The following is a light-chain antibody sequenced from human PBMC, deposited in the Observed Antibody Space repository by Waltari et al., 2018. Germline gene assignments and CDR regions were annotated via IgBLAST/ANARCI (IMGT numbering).Light chain of an antibody. V-gene: IGLV2-23*01. Sequence: QSALTQPASVSGSPGQSITISCTGTSSVVGSYNLFSWYQQHPGKAPKLMIYEASKRPSGVSNRFSGSKSGSTASLTISGLQAEDEASYYCCSFAASNTLVFGGGTRLTVL. J-gene: IGLJ3*02. CDR3: CSFAASNTLV. CDR2: EAS. CDR1: SSVVGSYNL.